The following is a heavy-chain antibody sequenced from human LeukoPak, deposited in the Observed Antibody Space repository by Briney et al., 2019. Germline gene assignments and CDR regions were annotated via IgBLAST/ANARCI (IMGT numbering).Heavy chain of an antibody. CDR3: AKGDCSSTSCSRTPLGDY. D-gene: IGHD2-2*01. CDR2: ISGSGGST. V-gene: IGHV3-23*01. J-gene: IGHJ4*02. CDR1: GFTFSSYG. Sequence: PGGSLRLSCAASGFTFSSYGMSWVRQAPGKGLEWVSAISGSGGSTYYADSVKGRFTISRDNSKNTLYLQMNSLRAEDTAVYYCAKGDCSSTSCSRTPLGDYWGQGTLVTVSS.